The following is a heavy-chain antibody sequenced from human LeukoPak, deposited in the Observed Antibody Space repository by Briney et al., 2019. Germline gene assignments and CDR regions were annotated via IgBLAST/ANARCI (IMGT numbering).Heavy chain of an antibody. V-gene: IGHV4-34*01. D-gene: IGHD3-16*01. J-gene: IGHJ4*02. CDR3: ARGEGGVGSYFDY. Sequence: RASETLSLTCAVYGGSFSGYYWSWIRQPPGKGLEWIGEINHSGSTNYNPSLKSRVTISVDTSKNQFSLKLSSVTAADTAVYYCARGEGGVGSYFDYWGQGTLVTVSS. CDR2: INHSGST. CDR1: GGSFSGYY.